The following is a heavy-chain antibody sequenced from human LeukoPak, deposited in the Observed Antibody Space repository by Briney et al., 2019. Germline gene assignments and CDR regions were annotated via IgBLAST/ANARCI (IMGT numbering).Heavy chain of an antibody. CDR3: ARGSRYCSGGSCYPYYYYGMDV. V-gene: IGHV3-30-3*01. Sequence: GGSPRLSCAASGFTFSSYAMHWVRQAPGKGLEWVAVISYDGSNKYYADSVKGRFTISRDNSKNTLYLQMNSLRAEDTAVYYCARGSRYCSGGSCYPYYYYGMDVWGQGTTVTVSS. CDR1: GFTFSSYA. J-gene: IGHJ6*02. D-gene: IGHD2-15*01. CDR2: ISYDGSNK.